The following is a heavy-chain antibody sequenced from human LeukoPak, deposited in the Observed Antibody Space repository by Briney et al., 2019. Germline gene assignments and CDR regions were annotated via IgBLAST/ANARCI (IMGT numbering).Heavy chain of an antibody. Sequence: GGSLRLSCAASGFTFSSYGLHWVRQAPGRGLEWVAFIRYDGNNKYYADSVKGRFTISRDNSKNALYLQMNSLRTEDTAVYYCAKGTVGAYEIDYWGQGTLVTVSS. D-gene: IGHD1-26*01. CDR1: GFTFSSYG. V-gene: IGHV3-30*02. CDR2: IRYDGNNK. CDR3: AKGTVGAYEIDY. J-gene: IGHJ4*02.